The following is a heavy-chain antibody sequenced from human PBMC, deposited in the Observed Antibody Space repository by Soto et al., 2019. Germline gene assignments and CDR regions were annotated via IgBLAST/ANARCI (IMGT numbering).Heavy chain of an antibody. J-gene: IGHJ4*02. CDR1: GFTFDDYA. Sequence: GGSLRLSCAASGFTFDDYAMHWVRQAPGKGLEWVSGISWNSGSIGYADSVKGRFTISRDNAKNSLYLQMNSLRAEDMALYYCAKATYGVTTSLFDYWGQGTLVTVSS. D-gene: IGHD4-17*01. V-gene: IGHV3-9*03. CDR3: AKATYGVTTSLFDY. CDR2: ISWNSGSI.